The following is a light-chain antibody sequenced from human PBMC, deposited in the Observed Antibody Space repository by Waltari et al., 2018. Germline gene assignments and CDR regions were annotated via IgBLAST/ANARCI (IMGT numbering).Light chain of an antibody. Sequence: EIVMTQSPLSLPVTPGEPASVSCRSSQSLLHSNGYTFLDWYVQKPGQSPQLLIYMVSNRASGVPDRFSGSGSGTDFTLEISRVEAEDVGVYYCMQARQTPWTFGQGTEVEIK. CDR1: QSLLHSNGYTF. CDR2: MVS. J-gene: IGKJ1*01. V-gene: IGKV2-28*01. CDR3: MQARQTPWT.